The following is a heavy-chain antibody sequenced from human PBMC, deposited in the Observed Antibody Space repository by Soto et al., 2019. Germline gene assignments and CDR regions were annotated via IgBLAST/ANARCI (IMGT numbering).Heavy chain of an antibody. D-gene: IGHD3-3*01. Sequence: GGSLRLSCAASGFTFSSYWMSWVRQAPGKGLEWVANIKQDGSEKYYVDSVKGRFTISRDNAKNSLYLQMNSLRAEDTAVYYCAREGYDFWRGYEAFDIWGQGTMVTVSS. CDR1: GFTFSSYW. CDR3: AREGYDFWRGYEAFDI. V-gene: IGHV3-7*05. J-gene: IGHJ3*02. CDR2: IKQDGSEK.